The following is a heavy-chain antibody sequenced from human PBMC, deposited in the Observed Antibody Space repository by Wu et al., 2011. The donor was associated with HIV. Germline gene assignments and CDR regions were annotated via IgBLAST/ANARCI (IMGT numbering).Heavy chain of an antibody. J-gene: IGHJ6*02. D-gene: IGHD3-10*01. Sequence: EVQLVQSGAEVKKPGATVKISCKVSGYPPSPTYYMHWVQQAPGKGLEWMGLVDPEDGETIYAEKFQGRVTITADTSTDTAYMELSSLRSEDTVVYYCATLVWGVKTIYGMDVWGQGTTVTVSS. V-gene: IGHV1-69-2*01. CDR3: ATLVWGVKTIYGMDV. CDR1: GYPPSPTYY. CDR2: VDPEDGET.